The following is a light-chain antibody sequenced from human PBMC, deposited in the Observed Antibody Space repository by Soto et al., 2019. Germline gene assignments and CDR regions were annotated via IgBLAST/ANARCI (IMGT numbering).Light chain of an antibody. Sequence: EIVMTQSPGVLSLSPGERATLSCRASQSLSDKFVAWYQQRPGQAPRLLIYGASSRATGIADRFSGGGSGTEFTLTISSLQPEDVATYYCQKYNSAPRTFGQGTKVDIK. J-gene: IGKJ1*01. CDR2: GAS. V-gene: IGKV3-20*01. CDR1: QSLSDKF. CDR3: QKYNSAPRT.